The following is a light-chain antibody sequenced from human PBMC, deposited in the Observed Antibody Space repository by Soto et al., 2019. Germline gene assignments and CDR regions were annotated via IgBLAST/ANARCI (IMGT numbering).Light chain of an antibody. J-gene: IGKJ2*01. Sequence: DIQMTQSPSTLSASVGDRVTITCRASQSISSWLAWYQQKLGRAPRLLIYDASSLESGVPSRFSGSGYGTEFTLTISSLQPDDFATYYCQHYNSYYTFGQGTKVDI. CDR2: DAS. CDR1: QSISSW. CDR3: QHYNSYYT. V-gene: IGKV1-5*01.